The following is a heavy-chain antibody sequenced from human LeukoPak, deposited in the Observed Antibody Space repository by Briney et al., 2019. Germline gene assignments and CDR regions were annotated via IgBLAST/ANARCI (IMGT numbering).Heavy chain of an antibody. CDR1: GFTFSDYY. J-gene: IGHJ4*02. Sequence: GGSLRLSCAASGFTFSDYYMSWIRQAPGKGLEWVSYISSSGSTIYYADSVKGRFTISRDNSKNTLYLQMNSLRTEDTAVYYCAKIPVGIGMASVKRIYWGQGTLVTVSS. CDR2: ISSSGSTI. CDR3: AKIPVGIGMASVKRIY. D-gene: IGHD6-19*01. V-gene: IGHV3-11*01.